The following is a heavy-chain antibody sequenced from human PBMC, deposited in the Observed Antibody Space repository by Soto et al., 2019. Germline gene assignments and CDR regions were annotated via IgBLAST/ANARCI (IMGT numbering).Heavy chain of an antibody. CDR2: ISYDGNKK. Sequence: SGGSLRLSCAASGFTFSSYGMHWVRQAPGKGLEWVAIISYDGNKKYYADSVKGRFTISRDNSKNTLYLQMNSLRAEDTAIYFCAKDTGDCSRNNCNPGNKWFGPWGQGALLTVFS. D-gene: IGHD2-2*01. CDR3: AKDTGDCSRNNCNPGNKWFGP. J-gene: IGHJ5*02. V-gene: IGHV3-30*18. CDR1: GFTFSSYG.